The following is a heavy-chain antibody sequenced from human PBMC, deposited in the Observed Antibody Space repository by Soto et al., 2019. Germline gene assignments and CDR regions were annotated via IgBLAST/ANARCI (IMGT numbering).Heavy chain of an antibody. Sequence: QVQLVESGGGVVQPGRSLRLSCAASGFTFSFYGMHWVRQAPGKGLEWVAVISYDGRNKYYADSVKGRFTISRDNSKNTLYLQMNSLRAEETDVYYCAKDLGHGGRGAFDIWGQGTMVTVSS. CDR1: GFTFSFYG. J-gene: IGHJ3*02. CDR3: AKDLGHGGRGAFDI. CDR2: ISYDGRNK. V-gene: IGHV3-30*18. D-gene: IGHD7-27*01.